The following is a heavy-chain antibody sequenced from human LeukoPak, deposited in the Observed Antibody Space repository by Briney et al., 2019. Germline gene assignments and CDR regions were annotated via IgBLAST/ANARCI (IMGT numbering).Heavy chain of an antibody. Sequence: GSLRLSCAASGFSFIGYWMSWVRQTPGKGLEWVANIKQDGSEKYYVDSVRGRFAISRDNARNSLYLQMNSLRAEDTAIYYCAKEVFYYDTSGYFGQSYFDYWGQGTLVTVSS. J-gene: IGHJ4*02. V-gene: IGHV3-7*01. D-gene: IGHD3-22*01. CDR1: GFSFIGYW. CDR2: IKQDGSEK. CDR3: AKEVFYYDTSGYFGQSYFDY.